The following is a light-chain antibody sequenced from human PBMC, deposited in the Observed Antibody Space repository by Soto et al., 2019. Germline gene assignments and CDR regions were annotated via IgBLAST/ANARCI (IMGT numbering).Light chain of an antibody. Sequence: IVLTHSPGTLSLSPLYRATLSFMSSESLGSSYLAWYQQKPGQAPSLLIYSGSSRAAGIPDRFSGSGSATDFTLTISSLEPEDFAVYYCQQYGSSGTFGQGTKVDIK. CDR3: QQYGSSGT. J-gene: IGKJ1*01. CDR2: SGS. CDR1: ESLGSSY. V-gene: IGKV3-20*01.